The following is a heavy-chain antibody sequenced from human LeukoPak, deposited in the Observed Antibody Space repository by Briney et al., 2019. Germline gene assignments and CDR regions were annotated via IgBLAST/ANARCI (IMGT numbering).Heavy chain of an antibody. J-gene: IGHJ4*02. CDR1: GFTFSSYA. CDR2: ISGSGGST. D-gene: IGHD3-3*01. V-gene: IGHV3-23*01. CDR3: AKDGRFLEWLFPTNLDY. Sequence: PGGSLRLSCAASGFTFSSYAMSWVRQAPGKGLEWVPAISGSGGSTYYADSVKGRFTISRDNSKNTLYLQMNSLRAEDTAVYYCAKDGRFLEWLFPTNLDYWGQGTLVTVSS.